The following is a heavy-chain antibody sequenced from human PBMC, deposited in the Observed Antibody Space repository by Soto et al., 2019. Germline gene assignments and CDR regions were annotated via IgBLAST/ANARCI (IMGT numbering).Heavy chain of an antibody. Sequence: QVQLQESGPGLVQPSQTLSLTCTVSGASISIGGFYWSWIRQFPGKGRQWIGCIDDRGRTFYKPSLKVRATISRDTSKSQFSLNVNSVTAADTAVFYCARVSAAGTRWFDSWGQGTLVAVSS. CDR1: GASISIGGFY. D-gene: IGHD6-13*01. V-gene: IGHV4-31*03. CDR3: ARVSAAGTRWFDS. J-gene: IGHJ5*01. CDR2: IDDRGRT.